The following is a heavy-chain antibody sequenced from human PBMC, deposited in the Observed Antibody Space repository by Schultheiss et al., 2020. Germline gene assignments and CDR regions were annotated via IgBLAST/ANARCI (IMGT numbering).Heavy chain of an antibody. V-gene: IGHV3-30*03. CDR1: GFTFSSYG. CDR2: ISYDGSNK. CDR3: AGSFQLVDNWFDP. D-gene: IGHD6-13*01. J-gene: IGHJ5*02. Sequence: GGSLRLSCAASGFTFSSYGMHWVRQAPGKGLEWVAVISYDGSNKYYADSVKGRFTISRDNSKNTLYLQMNSLRAEDTAVYYCAGSFQLVDNWFDPWGQGTLVTVSS.